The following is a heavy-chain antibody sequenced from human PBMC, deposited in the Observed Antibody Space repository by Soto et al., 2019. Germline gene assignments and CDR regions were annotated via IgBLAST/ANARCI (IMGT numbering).Heavy chain of an antibody. CDR1: GFTFRSYA. D-gene: IGHD4-17*01. J-gene: IGHJ4*02. CDR2: ITSDGRT. V-gene: IGHV3-23*01. CDR3: AKDYSTVTTDPLSVVLFDY. Sequence: PGGSLRLSCGASGFTFRSYAMSWVRQTPGKGLEWVSIITSDGRTYYADSVKGRFTISRDNSKNTVYLQMNSLRAEDTAVYYCAKDYSTVTTDPLSVVLFDYWGQGALVTVSS.